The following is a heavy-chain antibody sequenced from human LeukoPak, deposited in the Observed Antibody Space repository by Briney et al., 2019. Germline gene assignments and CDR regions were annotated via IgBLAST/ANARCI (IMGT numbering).Heavy chain of an antibody. Sequence: PLETLSLTCTVSGGSISSYYWSWIRQPPGKGLEWIGYIYYSGSTNYNPSLKSRVTISVDTSKNQFSLKLSSVTAADTAVYYCARDRGSSFDPWGQGTLVTVSS. V-gene: IGHV4-59*01. CDR1: GGSISSYY. CDR3: ARDRGSSFDP. CDR2: IYYSGST. J-gene: IGHJ5*02. D-gene: IGHD6-13*01.